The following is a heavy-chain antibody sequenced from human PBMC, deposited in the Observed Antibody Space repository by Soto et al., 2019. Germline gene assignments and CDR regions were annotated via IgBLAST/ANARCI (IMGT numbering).Heavy chain of an antibody. CDR1: GGFINSGGYY. CDR3: ARTGGYSGYDRFDY. Sequence: LSLTCTVSGGFINSGGYYWSWIRQHPGKGLEWIGYIFYSGSNYYNPSLKSRVSISVDTSKNQFSLKLSSVTAADTAVYYCARTGGYSGYDRFDYWGQGTLVTVSS. J-gene: IGHJ4*02. D-gene: IGHD5-12*01. V-gene: IGHV4-31*03. CDR2: IFYSGSN.